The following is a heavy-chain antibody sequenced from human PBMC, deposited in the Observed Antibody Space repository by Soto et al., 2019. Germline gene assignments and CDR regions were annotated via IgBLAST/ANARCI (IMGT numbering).Heavy chain of an antibody. D-gene: IGHD4-4*01. CDR3: AKATRSHSDYPKTDY. CDR2: ISYDGSNK. CDR1: GFTFSNHA. V-gene: IGHV3-30*18. J-gene: IGHJ4*02. Sequence: QVQLVESGGGVVQPGRSLRLSCAASGFTFSNHAMHWVRQAPGKGLEWVAVISYDGSNKYYADSVKGRFTISRDTSKNPLYLHMNSLRVEDTAVYYCAKATRSHSDYPKTDYWGQGTLVTVSS.